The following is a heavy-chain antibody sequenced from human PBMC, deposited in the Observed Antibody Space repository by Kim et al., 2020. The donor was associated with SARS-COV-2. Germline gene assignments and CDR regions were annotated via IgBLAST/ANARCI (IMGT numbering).Heavy chain of an antibody. D-gene: IGHD1-26*01. J-gene: IGHJ6*02. CDR1: GFTFSSYA. Sequence: GGSLRLSCAASGFTFSSYAMHWVRQAPGKGLEWVAVISYDGSNKYYADSVKGRFTISRDNSKNTLYLQMNSLRAEDTAVYYCARALSGGATYYGMDVWGQGTTVTVSS. CDR2: ISYDGSNK. V-gene: IGHV3-30*04. CDR3: ARALSGGATYYGMDV.